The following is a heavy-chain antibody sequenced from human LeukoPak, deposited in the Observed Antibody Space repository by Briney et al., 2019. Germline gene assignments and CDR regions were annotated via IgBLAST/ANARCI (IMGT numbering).Heavy chain of an antibody. CDR3: ARGGIAAEDY. CDR1: GGSISSGGYY. CDR2: IYHSGST. D-gene: IGHD6-13*01. V-gene: IGHV4-30-2*01. J-gene: IGHJ4*02. Sequence: SETLSLTCTVSGGSISSGGYYWSWIRQPPGKGLEWIGYIYHSGSTYYNPSLKSRVTMSVDRSKNQFSLKLSSVTAADTAVYYCARGGIAAEDYWGQGTLVTVSS.